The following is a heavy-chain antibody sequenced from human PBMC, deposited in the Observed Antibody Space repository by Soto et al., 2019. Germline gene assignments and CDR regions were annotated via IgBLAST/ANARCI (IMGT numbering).Heavy chain of an antibody. CDR1: GFTFSSYS. CDR2: ISSSSSYI. J-gene: IGHJ4*02. CDR3: ASDRPTVTTGPDY. Sequence: EVQLVESGGGLVKPGGSLRLSCAASGFTFSSYSMNWVRQAPGKGLEWVSSISSSSSYIYYADSVKGRFTISRDNAKNSLYLQMNSLRAEDTAVYYCASDRPTVTTGPDYWGQGTLVTVSS. V-gene: IGHV3-21*01. D-gene: IGHD4-17*01.